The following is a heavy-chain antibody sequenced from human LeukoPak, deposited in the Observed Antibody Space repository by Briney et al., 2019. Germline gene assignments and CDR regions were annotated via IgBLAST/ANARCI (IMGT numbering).Heavy chain of an antibody. Sequence: SETLSLTCTVPGGSISSYYWSWIRQPPGKGLVWIGYIYYSGSTNYIPSLKSRVTISVDTSKNQFSLKLSSVTAADTAVYYCAKYDYGGVDAFDIWGQGTMVTVSS. CDR2: IYYSGST. CDR1: GGSISSYY. D-gene: IGHD4-23*01. V-gene: IGHV4-59*08. CDR3: AKYDYGGVDAFDI. J-gene: IGHJ3*02.